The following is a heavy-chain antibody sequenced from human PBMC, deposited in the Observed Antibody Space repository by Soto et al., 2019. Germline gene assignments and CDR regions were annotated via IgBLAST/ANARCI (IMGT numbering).Heavy chain of an antibody. D-gene: IGHD3-3*01. V-gene: IGHV1-18*01. CDR3: ARDPHEFWTSYWFDP. J-gene: IGHJ5*02. Sequence: ASVKVSCKTSGYTFNTYGINWVRQSPGQGLELMGWISAYDGKTTYAEKFQGRVTLTTDTSTSTAYMELRSLRSDDTAIYYCARDPHEFWTSYWFDPWGQGTPVTV. CDR2: ISAYDGKT. CDR1: GYTFNTYG.